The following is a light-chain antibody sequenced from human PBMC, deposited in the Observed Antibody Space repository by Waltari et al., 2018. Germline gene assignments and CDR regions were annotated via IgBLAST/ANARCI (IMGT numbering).Light chain of an antibody. Sequence: DIQMTQSPSTLSASVGERVTITCRASQSIGSSLAWYQQKPGKAPKVVIYEVSSLESGVPARFCHSGSGKGFTLTLSPLQPDDFATYYGQLCNSYLLTLGAGSKVEFK. CDR2: EVS. CDR3: QLCNSYLLT. J-gene: IGKJ4*01. V-gene: IGKV1-5*03. CDR1: QSIGSS.